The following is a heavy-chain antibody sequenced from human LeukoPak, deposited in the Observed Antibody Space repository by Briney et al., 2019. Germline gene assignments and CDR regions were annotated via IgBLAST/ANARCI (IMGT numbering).Heavy chain of an antibody. CDR1: GFTFSNYE. V-gene: IGHV3-48*03. Sequence: QPGGSLRLSCAASGFTFSNYEMNWVRQAPGKGLEWVSYISSSGSTIYYADSVKGRFTISRDNAKNSLYLQMNSLRAEDTAVYYCARSMRLTVFADYWGQGTLVTVSS. J-gene: IGHJ4*02. CDR3: ARSMRLTVFADY. D-gene: IGHD4-11*01. CDR2: ISSSGSTI.